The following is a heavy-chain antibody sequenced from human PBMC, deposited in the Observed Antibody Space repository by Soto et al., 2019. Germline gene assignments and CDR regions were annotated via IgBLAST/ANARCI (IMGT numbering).Heavy chain of an antibody. D-gene: IGHD6-19*01. J-gene: IGHJ5*02. V-gene: IGHV1-2*02. CDR2: INPITGAT. CDR3: AKGDSSCVSWFDP. CDR1: GYTFTAPY. Sequence: QVQLVQSGAEVKKPGASVKVSCQASGYTFTAPYLHWVRKAPGEGLEWMGWINPITGATRYAQKFQGRVTMTRDTSMSTAYLEVRSLRPDDAAVYYCAKGDSSCVSWFDPWGQGTLVTVSS.